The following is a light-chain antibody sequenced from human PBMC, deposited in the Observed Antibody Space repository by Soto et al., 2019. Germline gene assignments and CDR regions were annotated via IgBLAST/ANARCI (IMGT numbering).Light chain of an antibody. V-gene: IGKV3-20*01. CDR1: QSVCSRC. CDR3: QHYGTTPWT. CDR2: GAS. J-gene: IGKJ1*01. Sequence: PGERVTLSCRTSQSVCSRCFAWYQQKPGQSPRLLIYGASTRATGIPDRFSGSGSGTDFTLTISRLEPEDFAVYYCQHYGTTPWTFGQGTKVGIK.